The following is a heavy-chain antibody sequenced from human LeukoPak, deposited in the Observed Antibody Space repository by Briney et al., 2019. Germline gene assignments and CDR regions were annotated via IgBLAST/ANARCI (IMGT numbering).Heavy chain of an antibody. CDR2: ISGSGGST. CDR1: GFTFSSYA. CDR3: AKVDSSGYYFDY. J-gene: IGHJ4*02. V-gene: IGHV3-23*01. Sequence: GGSLRLSCAASGFTFSSYAMSWVRQAPGKGLEWVTAISGSGGSTYYADSVKGRFTISRDNSKNTLYLQMNSLRAEDTAVYYCAKVDSSGYYFDYWGQGTLVTVSS. D-gene: IGHD3-22*01.